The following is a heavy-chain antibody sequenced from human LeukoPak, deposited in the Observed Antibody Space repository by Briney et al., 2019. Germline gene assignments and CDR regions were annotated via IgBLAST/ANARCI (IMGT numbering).Heavy chain of an antibody. CDR3: AGASDSASWYYFDY. CDR1: RFTFSAFA. Sequence: GGSLRLSCAAARFTFSAFAMHWVRQAPGKGLEWEAVMSYDGSNKYYADSVKGRFTISRDNSKNTLYLQMNSLRAEDTAVYYCAGASDSASWYYFDYWGQGTLVTVSS. V-gene: IGHV3-30-3*01. CDR2: MSYDGSNK. D-gene: IGHD1-26*01. J-gene: IGHJ4*02.